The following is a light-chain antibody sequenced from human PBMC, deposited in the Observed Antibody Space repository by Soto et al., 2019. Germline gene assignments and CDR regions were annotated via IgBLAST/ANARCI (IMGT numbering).Light chain of an antibody. Sequence: DIQMTQSPSTLSASVGDRVTITCRASQSINDWLAWYQQKPGKAPKLLIYDASNLESGVPSRFSGSGFGTEFTLTISSLQPDDFATYYCQQFFNYPRTFGQGTQVEIK. CDR1: QSINDW. CDR2: DAS. V-gene: IGKV1-5*01. CDR3: QQFFNYPRT. J-gene: IGKJ1*01.